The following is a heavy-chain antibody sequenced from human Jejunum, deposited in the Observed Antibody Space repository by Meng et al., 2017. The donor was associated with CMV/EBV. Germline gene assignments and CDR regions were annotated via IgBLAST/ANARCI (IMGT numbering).Heavy chain of an antibody. CDR1: FGSDA. J-gene: IGHJ6*02. D-gene: IGHD3-10*01. Sequence: FGSDAVSGVRQAPGKGLEWVSSISGSGGDTDYAGSVKGRFSVSRDDSKNTVYLQMDSLRGEDTAVYYCAKSGGEFLYFLYGMAMAVWGQGTTVTVSS. CDR3: AKSGGEFLYFLYGMAMAV. CDR2: ISGSGGDT. V-gene: IGHV3-23*01.